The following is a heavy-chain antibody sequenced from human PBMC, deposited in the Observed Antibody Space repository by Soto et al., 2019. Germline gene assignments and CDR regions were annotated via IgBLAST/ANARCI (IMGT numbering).Heavy chain of an antibody. V-gene: IGHV1-24*01. CDR1: GYTLTELS. J-gene: IGHJ4*02. Sequence: ASVKVSCKVSGYTLTELSMHWVRQAPGKGLEWTGGFDPEDGETIYAQKFQGRVTMTEDTSTDTAYMELSSLRSEDTAVYYCATDPAKYQLLNFDYWGQGTLVTVSS. D-gene: IGHD2-2*01. CDR2: FDPEDGET. CDR3: ATDPAKYQLLNFDY.